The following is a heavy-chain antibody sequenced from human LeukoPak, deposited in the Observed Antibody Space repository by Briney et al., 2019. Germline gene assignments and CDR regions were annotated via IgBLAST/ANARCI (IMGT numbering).Heavy chain of an antibody. CDR1: GYSINSGYY. CDR2: IYHSGST. V-gene: IGHV4-38-2*02. Sequence: SETLSLTCTVSGYSINSGYYWGWIRQPPGKGLEWIGSIYHSGSTNYNPSLKSRVTISVDTSKNQFSLKLSSVTAADTAVYYCARAIVDTASNFDYWGQGTLVTVSS. CDR3: ARAIVDTASNFDY. J-gene: IGHJ4*02. D-gene: IGHD5-18*01.